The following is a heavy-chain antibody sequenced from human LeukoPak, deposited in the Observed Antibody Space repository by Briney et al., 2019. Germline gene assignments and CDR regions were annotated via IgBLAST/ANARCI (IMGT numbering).Heavy chain of an antibody. CDR2: TYYRSKWFN. J-gene: IGHJ4*02. V-gene: IGHV6-1*01. Sequence: SQTLSLTCAISGDSVSSNSAAWTWIRQSPSRGLEWLGRTYYRSKWFNDYAVSLKSRITINPDTSKNQFSLQLNSVTPGDTAVYYCARVTQRRLDYWGQGTLVTVSS. D-gene: IGHD4-23*01. CDR3: ARVTQRRLDY. CDR1: GDSVSSNSAA.